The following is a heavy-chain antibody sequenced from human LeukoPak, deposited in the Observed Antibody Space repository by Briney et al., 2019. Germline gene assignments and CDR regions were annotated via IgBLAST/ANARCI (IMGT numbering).Heavy chain of an antibody. Sequence: PSETLSLTCSVSGGAISSSYYYWGWIRQPPGKGLECIGSIYYSGTTYYNPSLKSRVTSSVDTSKNQFSLQLRSVTAADTALYYCAREKGFGQFYWYFGLWGRGTLVTVSS. D-gene: IGHD3-10*01. CDR1: GGAISSSYYY. J-gene: IGHJ2*01. CDR3: AREKGFGQFYWYFGL. CDR2: IYYSGTT. V-gene: IGHV4-39*07.